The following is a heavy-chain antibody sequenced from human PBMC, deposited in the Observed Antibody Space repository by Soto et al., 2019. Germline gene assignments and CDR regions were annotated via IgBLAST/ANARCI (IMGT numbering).Heavy chain of an antibody. V-gene: IGHV1-69*12. Sequence: QVQLVQSGAEVKKPGSSVKVSCKASGGTFSSYAISWVRQAPGQGLEWMGGIIPIFGTANYAQKFQGRVTITADESTSTAYMELSSLRSEDTAVYYCARRVSGWSDYYDFGMDVWGQGTTVTVSS. CDR1: GGTFSSYA. D-gene: IGHD6-19*01. J-gene: IGHJ6*02. CDR2: IIPIFGTA. CDR3: ARRVSGWSDYYDFGMDV.